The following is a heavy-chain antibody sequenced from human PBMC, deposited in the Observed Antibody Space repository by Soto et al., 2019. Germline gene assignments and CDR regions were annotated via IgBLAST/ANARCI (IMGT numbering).Heavy chain of an antibody. D-gene: IGHD6-13*01. CDR2: IHHSGST. CDR1: GDSIDSSHYY. V-gene: IGHV4-31*03. Sequence: SETLSLTCTVSGDSIDSSHYYWNWIRQHPEKGLEWIGYIHHSGSTYYNPSLKSRLAISVDTSRNQFSLKVSSVTAADTAVYYCAGIIAAASYYYYMDVWGKGTTVTVSS. J-gene: IGHJ6*03. CDR3: AGIIAAASYYYYMDV.